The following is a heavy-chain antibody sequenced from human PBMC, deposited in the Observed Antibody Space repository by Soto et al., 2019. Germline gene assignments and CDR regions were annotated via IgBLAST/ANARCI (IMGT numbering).Heavy chain of an antibody. Sequence: HPGGSLRLSCVGSGFTFSYYEMNWVRQAPGKGLERVAFISHTDRLTHYPDSVRGRFTISRDNAKNSLYLHMTSLRVEDTAVYYCVRDTGRASADLWGQGTLVTVSS. J-gene: IGHJ5*02. D-gene: IGHD6-13*01. CDR1: GFTFSYYE. V-gene: IGHV3-48*03. CDR2: ISHTDRLT. CDR3: VRDTGRASADL.